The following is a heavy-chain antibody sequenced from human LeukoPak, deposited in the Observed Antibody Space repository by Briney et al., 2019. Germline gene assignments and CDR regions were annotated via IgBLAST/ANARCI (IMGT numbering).Heavy chain of an antibody. Sequence: SETLSLTCTVSGGSISSYYWSWIRQPAGKGLEWIGRIYTSGSTNYNPSLKSRVTMSVDTSKNQSSLKLSSVTAADTAVYYCASEGNTVTTNYYYYYMDVWGKGTTVTVSS. V-gene: IGHV4-4*07. CDR1: GGSISSYY. CDR2: IYTSGST. J-gene: IGHJ6*03. D-gene: IGHD4-17*01. CDR3: ASEGNTVTTNYYYYYMDV.